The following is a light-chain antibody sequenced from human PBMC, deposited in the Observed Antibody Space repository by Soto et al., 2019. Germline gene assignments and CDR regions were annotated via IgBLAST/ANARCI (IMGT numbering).Light chain of an antibody. J-gene: IGKJ4*01. CDR2: SAS. Sequence: EIVMTQSPATLSVSPGERATLSCRASQSVSSKLAWYQQKPGQAPRLLIYSASTRATGIPARFSGSGSGTEFTLTISSLQSEDFAAYYCQQYNNWPLTFGGGTKAEIK. CDR3: QQYNNWPLT. CDR1: QSVSSK. V-gene: IGKV3-15*01.